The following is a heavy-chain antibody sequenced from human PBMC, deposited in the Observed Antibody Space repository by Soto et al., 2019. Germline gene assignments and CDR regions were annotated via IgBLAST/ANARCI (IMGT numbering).Heavy chain of an antibody. Sequence: GESLKISCEASAYSFTSNWIAWVRQMPGKVLEWMGIINPADSDIKYSPSFQGQVTISADKSISTVYLQWSSLQASDTAMYYSARHSREDQGCTIRRLDYCGHGTVVTVS. CDR2: INPADSDI. J-gene: IGHJ4*01. CDR3: ARHSREDQGCTIRRLDY. CDR1: AYSFTSNW. D-gene: IGHD2-8*01. V-gene: IGHV5-51*01.